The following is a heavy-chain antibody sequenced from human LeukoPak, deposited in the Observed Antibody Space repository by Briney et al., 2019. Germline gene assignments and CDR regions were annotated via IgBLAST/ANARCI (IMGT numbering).Heavy chain of an antibody. CDR3: ARNIGNSSGYTSDY. D-gene: IGHD3-22*01. CDR2: INHSGST. V-gene: IGHV4-34*01. CDR1: GGSFSGYY. J-gene: IGHJ4*02. Sequence: SSETLSLTCAVYGGSFSGYYWSWIRQPPGKRLERIGEINHSGSTNYNPSLKSRVTISVDTSKNQFSLKLSSVTAADTAVYYCARNIGNSSGYTSDYWGQGTLVTVSS.